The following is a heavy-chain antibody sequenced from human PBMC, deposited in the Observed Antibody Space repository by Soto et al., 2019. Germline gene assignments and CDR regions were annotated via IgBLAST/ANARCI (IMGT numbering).Heavy chain of an antibody. CDR2: IYPGDSET. CDR1: GNSFTKYW. D-gene: IGHD6-13*01. Sequence: PGESLKISCKGSGNSFTKYWIAWVRQMPGKGLEYMGIIYPGDSETRYSPSFQGQVTISVDKSISTAYLQWSRLKASDTAMYYCARRQRLSTSWYISYFFDYWGQGTLVTVSS. J-gene: IGHJ4*02. CDR3: ARRQRLSTSWYISYFFDY. V-gene: IGHV5-51*01.